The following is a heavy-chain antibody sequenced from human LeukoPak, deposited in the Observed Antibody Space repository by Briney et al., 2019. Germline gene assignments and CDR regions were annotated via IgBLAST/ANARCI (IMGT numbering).Heavy chain of an antibody. CDR3: ARKVLRYYGMDV. Sequence: GGSLRLSCAASGFIFSSYWMTWVRQAPGKGLEWVANIKQGGSEKYYVDSVKGRFTISRDNAKNSLYLQTNSLRAEDTAVYYCARKVLRYYGMDVWGQGTTVTVSS. V-gene: IGHV3-7*02. J-gene: IGHJ6*02. CDR2: IKQGGSEK. CDR1: GFIFSSYW.